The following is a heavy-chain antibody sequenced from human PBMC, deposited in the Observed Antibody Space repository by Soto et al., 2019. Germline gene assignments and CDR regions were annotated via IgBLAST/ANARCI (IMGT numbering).Heavy chain of an antibody. CDR1: GFTFSDYW. Sequence: PGGSLTLSCATSGFTFSDYWMHWVRQGPGKGPEWLSRLNSAGSTIDYADSVKGRFTISRDNAKNTVYLQMNSLRVDETAVYYCARDGDVESVVHYNWFDPWGQGTLVTVSS. V-gene: IGHV3-74*01. CDR2: LNSAGSTI. CDR3: ARDGDVESVVHYNWFDP. J-gene: IGHJ5*02. D-gene: IGHD2-2*01.